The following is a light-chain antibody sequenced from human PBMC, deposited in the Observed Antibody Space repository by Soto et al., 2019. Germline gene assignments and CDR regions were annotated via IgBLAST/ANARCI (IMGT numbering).Light chain of an antibody. Sequence: EIVLTQSPGTLSLSPGERATHSCRASQSVSSRYLAWYQQKPGQAPRLLISGAFTRATGIPDRFSGSGSGTDFTLTISRLEPEDFAIYYCQQYGPSPQQYGTSPRLTFGGGSKVEIE. J-gene: IGKJ4*01. CDR3: QQYGPSPQQYGTSPRLT. V-gene: IGKV3-20*01. CDR1: QSVSSRY. CDR2: GAF.